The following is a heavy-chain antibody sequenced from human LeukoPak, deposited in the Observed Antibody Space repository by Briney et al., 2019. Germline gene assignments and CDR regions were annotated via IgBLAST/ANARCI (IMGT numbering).Heavy chain of an antibody. D-gene: IGHD6-19*01. CDR3: TRYSSSGWV. Sequence: GGSLRLSCAASGFTFSGSAMHWVRQASGKGLEWVGRIRSKANSYATAYAASVKGRFTISRDDSKNTAYLQMNSLKTDDTAVYYCTRYSSSGWVWGQGTLVTVSS. V-gene: IGHV3-73*01. CDR1: GFTFSGSA. CDR2: IRSKANSYAT. J-gene: IGHJ4*02.